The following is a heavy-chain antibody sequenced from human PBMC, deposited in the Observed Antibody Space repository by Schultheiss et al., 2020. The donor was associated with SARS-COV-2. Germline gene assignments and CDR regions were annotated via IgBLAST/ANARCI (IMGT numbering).Heavy chain of an antibody. J-gene: IGHJ6*02. CDR3: VRQGADYVLDV. D-gene: IGHD6-19*01. Sequence: ASVKVSCKASGYTFTHYYLHWVRQAPGQGLEWMGWLNPLNGGTNYAQNFQGRVTMTGDTSLSTAYMELSRLTLDDTALYYCVRQGADYVLDVWGQGTTVNVSS. V-gene: IGHV1-2*02. CDR2: LNPLNGGT. CDR1: GYTFTHYY.